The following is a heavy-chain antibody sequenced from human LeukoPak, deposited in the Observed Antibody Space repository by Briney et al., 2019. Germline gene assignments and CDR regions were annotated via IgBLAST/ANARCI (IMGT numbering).Heavy chain of an antibody. J-gene: IGHJ4*02. CDR3: ARSLAAAGDDY. CDR1: GFTFSSYG. D-gene: IGHD6-13*01. V-gene: IGHV3-30*03. CDR2: ISYDGNNK. Sequence: GGSLRLSCAASGFTFSSYGMHWVRQAPGKGLEWVAVISYDGNNKYNADSVKGRFTISRDNSKNTLYLQMNSLRAEDTAVYYCARSLAAAGDDYWGQGTLVTVSS.